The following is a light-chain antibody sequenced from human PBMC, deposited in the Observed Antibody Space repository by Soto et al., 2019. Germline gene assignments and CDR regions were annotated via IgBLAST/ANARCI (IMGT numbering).Light chain of an antibody. CDR1: QSISSW. CDR3: QQYKT. CDR2: DAS. V-gene: IGKV1-5*01. Sequence: DIQMTQSPSTLSASVGDRVTITCRASQSISSWLAWYQQKPGKAPKLLIYDASSLESGVPSRFSGSGSGTEFTLTISSLQPDDFATYYCQQYKTFGQWTKVEIK. J-gene: IGKJ1*01.